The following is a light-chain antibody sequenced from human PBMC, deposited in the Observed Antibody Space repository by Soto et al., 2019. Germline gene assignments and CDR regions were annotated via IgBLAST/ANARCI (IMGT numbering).Light chain of an antibody. CDR3: QVWDSSSDQ. CDR1: NIGSKG. CDR2: ADS. J-gene: IGLJ2*01. Sequence: SYELTQPPSVSVAPGQTARITCGGNNIGSKGVHWYQQKPGQAPMLVVYADSDRPSGIPERFSGSNSGNTATLTISRVEAGDEADYYCQVWDSSSDQFGGGTKLTV. V-gene: IGLV3-21*02.